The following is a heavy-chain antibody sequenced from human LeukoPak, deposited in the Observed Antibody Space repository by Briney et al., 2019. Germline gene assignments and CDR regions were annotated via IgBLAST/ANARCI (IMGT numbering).Heavy chain of an antibody. Sequence: GGSLRLSCAASGFTFSSYGMSWVRQAPGKGVEWVSAISGSGGSTYYADSVKGRFTISRDNSKNTLYLQMNSLRAEDTAVYYCAKDFSRYDSSGYYRNWGQGTLVTVSS. V-gene: IGHV3-23*01. CDR3: AKDFSRYDSSGYYRN. CDR2: ISGSGGST. CDR1: GFTFSSYG. J-gene: IGHJ4*02. D-gene: IGHD3-22*01.